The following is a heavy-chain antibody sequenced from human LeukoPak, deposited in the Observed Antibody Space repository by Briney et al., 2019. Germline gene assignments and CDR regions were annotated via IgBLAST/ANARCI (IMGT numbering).Heavy chain of an antibody. CDR1: GYSISSSNW. V-gene: IGHV4-28*01. D-gene: IGHD6-13*01. CDR3: ARSPYSSSWPVYYFDY. J-gene: IGHJ4*02. Sequence: SETLSLTCAVSGYSISSSNWWGWIRQPPGKGLEWIGYIYYSGSTYYNPSLKSRVTMSVDTSKNQFSLKLSSVTAVDTAVYYCARSPYSSSWPVYYFDYWGQGTLVTVSS. CDR2: IYYSGST.